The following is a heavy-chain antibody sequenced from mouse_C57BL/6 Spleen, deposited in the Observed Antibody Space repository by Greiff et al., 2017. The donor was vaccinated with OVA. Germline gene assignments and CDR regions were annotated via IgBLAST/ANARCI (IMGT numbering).Heavy chain of an antibody. J-gene: IGHJ2*01. D-gene: IGHD2-1*01. CDR2: ISSGSSTI. Sequence: DVHLVESGGGLVKPGGSLKLSCAASGFTFSDYGMHWVRQAPEKGLEWVAYISSGSSTIYYADTVKGRFTISRDNAKNTLFLQMTSLRSEDTAMYYCARDGNYRFDYWGQGTTLTVSS. V-gene: IGHV5-17*01. CDR1: GFTFSDYG. CDR3: ARDGNYRFDY.